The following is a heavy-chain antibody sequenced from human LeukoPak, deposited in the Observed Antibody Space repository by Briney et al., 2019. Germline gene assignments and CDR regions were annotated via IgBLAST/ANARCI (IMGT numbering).Heavy chain of an antibody. Sequence: ASVKVSCKVSEYTLTDLSLHWVRQAPGKGLEGMGGFDPEDGETIYAQKFQGRVTMTEDTSTDTAYMELSSLRSEDTAVYYCARAWDIVVVPAAPFDYWGQGTLVTVSS. V-gene: IGHV1-24*01. D-gene: IGHD2-2*01. CDR1: EYTLTDLS. CDR3: ARAWDIVVVPAAPFDY. CDR2: FDPEDGET. J-gene: IGHJ4*02.